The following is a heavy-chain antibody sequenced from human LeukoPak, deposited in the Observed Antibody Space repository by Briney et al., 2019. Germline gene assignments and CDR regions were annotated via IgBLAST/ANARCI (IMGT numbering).Heavy chain of an antibody. J-gene: IGHJ4*02. D-gene: IGHD4-11*01. CDR3: VRDRFYSFDY. V-gene: IGHV3-48*01. CDR1: GFTFSSCS. CDR2: ITSTATTS. Sequence: PGGSLRLSCADSGFTFSSCSMKWVRQAPGKGLEWVSYITSTATTSYYADSVEGRFTISRDNAKNSLYLQMNSLRAEDTAVYYCVRDRFYSFDYWGQGTLVTVSS.